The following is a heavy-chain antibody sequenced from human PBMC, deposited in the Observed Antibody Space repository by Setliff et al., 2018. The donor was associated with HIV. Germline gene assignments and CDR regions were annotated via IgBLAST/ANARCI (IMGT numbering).Heavy chain of an antibody. V-gene: IGHV3-48*03. J-gene: IGHJ4*02. D-gene: IGHD3-9*01. CDR3: AKSPPDYDILTGWPEYFDY. Sequence: GSLRLSCEASGFSFSSYEMNWVRQAPGKGLEWVSYISSNGRSIYYADSVKGRFTISRDNAKNSLYLQMNSLRAEDTAVYYCAKSPPDYDILTGWPEYFDYWGQGTLVTVSS. CDR1: GFSFSSYE. CDR2: ISSNGRSI.